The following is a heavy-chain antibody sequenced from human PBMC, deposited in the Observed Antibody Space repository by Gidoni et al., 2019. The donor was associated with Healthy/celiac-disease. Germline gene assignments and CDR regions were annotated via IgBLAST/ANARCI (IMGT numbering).Heavy chain of an antibody. CDR1: GFTFSNAW. CDR2: IKSKTDGGTT. CDR3: TTGDDIVVVPAAKAFDY. J-gene: IGHJ4*02. D-gene: IGHD2-2*01. Sequence: EVQLVESGGGLVKPGGSLRLSCAASGFTFSNAWMSWVRQAPGKGLEWVGRIKSKTDGGTTDYAAPVKGRFTISRDDSKNTLYLQMNSLKTENTAVYYCTTGDDIVVVPAAKAFDYWGQGTLVTVSS. V-gene: IGHV3-15*01.